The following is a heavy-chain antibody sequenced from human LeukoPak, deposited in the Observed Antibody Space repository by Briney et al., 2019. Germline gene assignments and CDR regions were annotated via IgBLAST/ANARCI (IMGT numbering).Heavy chain of an antibody. V-gene: IGHV1-2*02. D-gene: IGHD3-10*01. J-gene: IGHJ5*02. CDR3: ARNYYGSGSYPGRTFDP. CDR2: INPNSGDT. CDR1: GYTFTGYY. Sequence: ASVKVSCKSSGYTFTGYYIHWVRQAPGQGLDLMGWINPNSGDTHYEQKFQGRVTLTRDTSISTAYMELSSLRSDDTAVYYCARNYYGSGSYPGRTFDPWGQGTLVTVSS.